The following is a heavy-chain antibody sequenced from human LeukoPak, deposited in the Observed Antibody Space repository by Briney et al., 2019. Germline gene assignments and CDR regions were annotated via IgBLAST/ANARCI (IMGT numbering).Heavy chain of an antibody. J-gene: IGHJ4*02. Sequence: GVSLTLSCAASGFTFIIYVMQWVRQSPEGGVEYGSPISRNEGRTYYAKSVKGRFNISRDNSKNTLYLQMGSVRAEDMAVYYCARVVLLWFGELGYYFDYWGQGTLVTVSS. D-gene: IGHD3-10*01. V-gene: IGHV3-64*01. CDR2: ISRNEGRT. CDR3: ARVVLLWFGELGYYFDY. CDR1: GFTFIIYV.